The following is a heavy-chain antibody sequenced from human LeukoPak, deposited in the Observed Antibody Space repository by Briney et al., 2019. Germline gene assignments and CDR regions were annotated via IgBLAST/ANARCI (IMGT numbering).Heavy chain of an antibody. CDR1: GDSVSRDSTA. CDR3: ARGKAARGFDS. V-gene: IGHV6-1*01. CDR2: TYYGSKWYN. J-gene: IGHJ4*02. Sequence: SQTLSLTCAISGDSVSRDSTAWNWIRQSPSGGLEWLGRTYYGSKWYNDYAVSVKSRATVTPDTSKNQFPLHLSSVTPEDTAMYYCARGKAARGFDSWGQGTLVTVSS. D-gene: IGHD6-6*01.